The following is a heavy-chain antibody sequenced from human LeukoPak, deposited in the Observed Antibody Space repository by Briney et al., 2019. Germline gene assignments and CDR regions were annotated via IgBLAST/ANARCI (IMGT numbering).Heavy chain of an antibody. CDR3: ASVPYSSGRDYYYYGMDV. D-gene: IGHD6-19*01. V-gene: IGHV3-66*01. J-gene: IGHJ6*02. CDR1: GFTVSSNY. CDR2: IYSGGST. Sequence: GGSLRLSCAASGFTVSSNYMSWVRQAPGKGLEWVSVIYSGGSTYYADSVKGRFTISRDNSKNTLYLQMNSLRAEDTAVYYCASVPYSSGRDYYYYGMDVWGQGTTVTVSS.